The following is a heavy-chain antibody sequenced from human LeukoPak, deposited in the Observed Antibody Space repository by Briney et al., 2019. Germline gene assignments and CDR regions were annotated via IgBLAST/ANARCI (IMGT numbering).Heavy chain of an antibody. CDR2: INPSVGST. D-gene: IGHD5-24*01. V-gene: IGHV1-46*01. Sequence: ASVKVSCKASGFTLTSFYMHWVRQAPGQRLEWMGVINPSVGSTSYAQKFQGRVTMTRDTSTSTVYMELSSLRSEDTAVYYCARGRELNWFDPWGQGTLVTVSS. CDR1: GFTLTSFY. J-gene: IGHJ5*02. CDR3: ARGRELNWFDP.